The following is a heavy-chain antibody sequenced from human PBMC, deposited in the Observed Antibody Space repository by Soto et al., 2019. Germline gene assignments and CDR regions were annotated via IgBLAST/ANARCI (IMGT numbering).Heavy chain of an antibody. D-gene: IGHD6-19*01. CDR2: ISSSSYI. Sequence: GGSLRLSCAASGFTFSSYSMNWVRQAPGKGLEWVSSISSSSYIYYADSVKGRFTISRDNAKNSLYLQMNSLRAEDMAVYYCARDAQQWLVLRWFDPWGQGTLVTVSS. J-gene: IGHJ5*02. CDR1: GFTFSSYS. V-gene: IGHV3-21*01. CDR3: ARDAQQWLVLRWFDP.